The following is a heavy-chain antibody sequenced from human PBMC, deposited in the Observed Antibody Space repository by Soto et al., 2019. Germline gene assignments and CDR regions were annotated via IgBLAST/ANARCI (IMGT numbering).Heavy chain of an antibody. V-gene: IGHV4-30-4*08. CDR1: GGSISTYNCC. CDR2: IHYGVTT. J-gene: IGHJ5*02. CDR3: ARADKHLNLRGWFGL. Sequence: QEQLQESGPGLVKPSQTLSLTCNVSGGSISTYNCCWIWNRQSQGKCLEWIGNIHYGVTTSSTPSLKSRLPISVDTSTNQFSLRLTSVSGADTAVYFCARADKHLNLRGWFGLWGPGTLVPVSS.